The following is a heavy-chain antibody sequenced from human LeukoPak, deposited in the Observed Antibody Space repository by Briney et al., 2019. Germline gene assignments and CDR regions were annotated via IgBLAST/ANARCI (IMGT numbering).Heavy chain of an antibody. J-gene: IGHJ2*01. CDR1: GGSISSSSYY. Sequence: PSETLSLTCTVSGGSISSSSYYWGWIRQPPGKGLEWIGSIYYSGSTYYNPSLKSRVTISVDTSKNQFSLKLSSVTAADTAVYYCATRVAVLTGPVPLFDLWGRGTLVTVSS. CDR3: ATRVAVLTGPVPLFDL. CDR2: IYYSGST. V-gene: IGHV4-39*07. D-gene: IGHD3-9*01.